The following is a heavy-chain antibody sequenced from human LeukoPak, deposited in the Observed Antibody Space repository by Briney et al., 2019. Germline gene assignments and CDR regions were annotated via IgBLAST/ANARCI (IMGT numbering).Heavy chain of an antibody. CDR2: ISSSSTFK. CDR1: GFTFSTYS. Sequence: PGGSLRLSCAASGFTFSTYSMKWVRQAPGKGLEWVSSISSSSTFKYYADSLRGRFTISRDNARNSLYLQMNSLRAEDTALYYCVRVISSTNWQGYDAFDIWGQGTMVTVSS. J-gene: IGHJ3*02. CDR3: VRVISSTNWQGYDAFDI. V-gene: IGHV3-21*01. D-gene: IGHD2-2*01.